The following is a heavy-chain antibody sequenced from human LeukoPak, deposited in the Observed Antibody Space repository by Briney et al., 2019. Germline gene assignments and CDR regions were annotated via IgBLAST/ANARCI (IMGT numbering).Heavy chain of an antibody. V-gene: IGHV3-33*01. CDR2: IWYDGSNK. CDR3: ARDLRFPNYDSSGYYYGY. J-gene: IGHJ4*01. CDR1: GFTFSSYG. D-gene: IGHD3-22*01. Sequence: PGGSLRLSCAASGFTFSSYGMHWVRQAPGKGLEWVAVIWYDGSNKYYADSVKGRFTISRDNSKNTLYLQMNSLRAEDTAVYYCARDLRFPNYDSSGYYYGYWGQEPWSPSPQ.